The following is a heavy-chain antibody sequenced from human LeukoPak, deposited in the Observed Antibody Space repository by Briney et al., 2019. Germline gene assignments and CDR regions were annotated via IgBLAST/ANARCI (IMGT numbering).Heavy chain of an antibody. CDR2: ISAYNGNT. CDR3: ARDSIVVAGTIMDY. V-gene: IGHV1-18*01. Sequence: GASVKVSCKASGYTFTSYAISWVRQVPGQGLEWMGWISAYNGNTYYVQKLQGRVTMTADTSTSTAYMELRSLRSDDTAVYYCARDSIVVAGTIMDYWGQGTLVTVSS. CDR1: GYTFTSYA. J-gene: IGHJ4*02. D-gene: IGHD6-19*01.